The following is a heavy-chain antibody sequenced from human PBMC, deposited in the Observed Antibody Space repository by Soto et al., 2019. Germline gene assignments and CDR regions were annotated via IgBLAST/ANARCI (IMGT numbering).Heavy chain of an antibody. CDR1: GYSFGNYW. J-gene: IGHJ4*02. D-gene: IGHD2-21*01. V-gene: IGHV5-51*01. Sequence: EVQLVQSGAEVKQPGESLKISCKTSGYSFGNYWIGWVRQMPGKGLEWMGLIYPGDSDNRYSPSFQGQVSISADWSSSTAYLEWSRLKASDTAVYYCARHPSPPSTFAHGDYWGQGTLVAVSS. CDR3: ARHPSPPSTFAHGDY. CDR2: IYPGDSDN.